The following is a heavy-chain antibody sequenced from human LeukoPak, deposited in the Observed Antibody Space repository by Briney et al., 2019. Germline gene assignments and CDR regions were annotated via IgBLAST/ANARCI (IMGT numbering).Heavy chain of an antibody. CDR1: GCTFSPYW. D-gene: IGHD2-15*01. CDR3: ARALPAFNI. Sequence: PGGSLRLSCAASGCTFSPYWMHGVGQAPGKGLVWVSRINTDASSTNYADSVKGRFTISRDNAKNTLYLQMNSLRAEDTAVYYCARALPAFNIWGQGTMVTVSS. J-gene: IGHJ3*02. V-gene: IGHV3-74*01. CDR2: INTDASST.